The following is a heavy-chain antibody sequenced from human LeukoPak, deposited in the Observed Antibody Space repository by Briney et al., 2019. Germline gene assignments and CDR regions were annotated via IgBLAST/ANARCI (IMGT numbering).Heavy chain of an antibody. Sequence: ASVKVSCKASGYTFTGYYMHWVRQAPGQGLEWMGWINPNSGGTNYAQKFQDRVTVTRDTSISTAYMELSRLRSDDTAVYYCARARFGSKNWFDPWGQGTLVTVSS. CDR1: GYTFTGYY. CDR3: ARARFGSKNWFDP. D-gene: IGHD6-13*01. CDR2: INPNSGGT. J-gene: IGHJ5*02. V-gene: IGHV1-2*02.